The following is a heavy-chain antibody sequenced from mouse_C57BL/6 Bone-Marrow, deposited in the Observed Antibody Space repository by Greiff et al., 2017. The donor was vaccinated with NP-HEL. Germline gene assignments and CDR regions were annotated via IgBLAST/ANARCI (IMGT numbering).Heavy chain of an antibody. V-gene: IGHV2-2*01. J-gene: IGHJ3*01. CDR1: GFSLTSYG. Sequence: VQLVESGPGLVQPSQSLSITCTVSGFSLTSYGVHWVRQSPGKGLEWLGVIWSGVSTDYNAAFISRLSISKDNSKSQVFFKMNSLQADDTAIYYCASYGSSWAWFAYWGQGTLVTVSA. CDR3: ASYGSSWAWFAY. D-gene: IGHD1-1*01. CDR2: IWSGVST.